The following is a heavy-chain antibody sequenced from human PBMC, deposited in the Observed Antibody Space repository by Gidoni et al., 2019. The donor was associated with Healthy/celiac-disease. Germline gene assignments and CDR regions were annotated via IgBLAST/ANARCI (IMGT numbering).Heavy chain of an antibody. CDR2: LEPEDGET. V-gene: IGHV1-24*01. CDR3: ATSGSGSYNFDY. D-gene: IGHD3-10*01. J-gene: IGHJ4*02. CDR1: GYTLTELS. Sequence: QVQLVQSGAEVKKPGASVKVSCKVSGYTLTELSMHWERQAPGKGLEWMGGLEPEDGETIYAQKFQVRVTMTEDTSTDTAYMELSSLRSEDTAVYYCATSGSGSYNFDYWGQGPLVTVSS.